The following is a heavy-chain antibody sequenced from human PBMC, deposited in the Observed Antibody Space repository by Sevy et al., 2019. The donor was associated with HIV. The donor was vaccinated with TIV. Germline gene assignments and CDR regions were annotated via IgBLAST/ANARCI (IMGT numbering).Heavy chain of an antibody. V-gene: IGHV1-18*01. J-gene: IGHJ5*02. D-gene: IGHD3-22*01. Sequence: ASVKVSCKASGYTFTSYGISWVRQAPGQGLEWMRWISAYNGNTNYAQKLQGRVTMTTDTSTNTAYMELRSLRSDDTAVYYCARYYYDKGFDPWGQGTLVTVSS. CDR2: ISAYNGNT. CDR3: ARYYYDKGFDP. CDR1: GYTFTSYG.